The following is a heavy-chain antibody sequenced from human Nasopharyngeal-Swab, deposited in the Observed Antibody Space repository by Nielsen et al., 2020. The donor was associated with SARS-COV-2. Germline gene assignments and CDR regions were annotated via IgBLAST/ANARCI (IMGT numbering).Heavy chain of an antibody. J-gene: IGHJ6*02. D-gene: IGHD1-26*01. V-gene: IGHV4-59*13. CDR1: GGSISSYY. CDR3: ARGGWELLDV. Sequence: SETLSLTCTVSGGSISSYYWSWIRQPPGKGLEWIGYIYYSGSTNYNPSLKSRVTISVDTSNNQFSLKLSSVTAADTAVYYCARGGWELLDVRGQGTTVTVSS. CDR2: IYYSGST.